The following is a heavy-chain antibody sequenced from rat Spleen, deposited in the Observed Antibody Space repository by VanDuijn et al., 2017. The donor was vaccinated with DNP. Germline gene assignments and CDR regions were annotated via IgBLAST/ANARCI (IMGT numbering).Heavy chain of an antibody. Sequence: QVQLKESGPGLVQPSQTLSLTCTVSGFSLTSNSVHWVRQPPGKGLEWVGVIWSGGGTRYNAVFKSRLSISKDTSKSQVFLKMNSLQTEDTGTYYCATNYGGYSAPDYWGQGVMVTVSS. CDR2: IWSGGGT. CDR3: ATNYGGYSAPDY. J-gene: IGHJ2*01. CDR1: GFSLTSNS. D-gene: IGHD1-11*01. V-gene: IGHV2-1*01.